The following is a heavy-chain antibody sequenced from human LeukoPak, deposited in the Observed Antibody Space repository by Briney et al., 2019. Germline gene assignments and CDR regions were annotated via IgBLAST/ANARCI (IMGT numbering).Heavy chain of an antibody. CDR3: ARGGYYGSFDY. J-gene: IGHJ4*02. Sequence: SETLSLTCTVSGGSISSGSYYWRWIRQRAGKGLEWIGRIYTSGSTNYNPSLKSRVTISVDTSKNQFSLKLSSVTAADTAVYYCARGGYYGSFDYWGQGTLVTVCS. CDR2: IYTSGST. D-gene: IGHD1-26*01. V-gene: IGHV4-61*02. CDR1: GGSISSGSYY.